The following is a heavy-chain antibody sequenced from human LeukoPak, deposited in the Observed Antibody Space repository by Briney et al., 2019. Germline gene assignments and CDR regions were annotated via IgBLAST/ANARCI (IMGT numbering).Heavy chain of an antibody. CDR1: GGSISSSSAY. CDR2: IYYSKNT. J-gene: IGHJ4*02. V-gene: IGHV4-39*01. Sequence: SETLSLTCTVSGGSISSSSAYWGWIRQPPGKGLEWIGSIYYSKNTYYNPSLRSRVTISADTSKNQFSLTLGSVSATDTAVYYCVSPRGFSYGYFDYWGQGTLVTVSS. D-gene: IGHD5-18*01. CDR3: VSPRGFSYGYFDY.